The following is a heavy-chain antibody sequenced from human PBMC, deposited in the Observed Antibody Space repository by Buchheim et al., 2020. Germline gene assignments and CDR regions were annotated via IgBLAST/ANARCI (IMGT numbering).Heavy chain of an antibody. V-gene: IGHV3-30*18. D-gene: IGHD3-10*01. CDR2: ISYDGSNK. CDR3: AKDLEGSGIPGDY. Sequence: QVQLVESGGGVVQPGRSLRLSCAASGFTFSSYGMHWVRQAPGKGLEWVAVISYDGSNKYYADSVKGRFTISRDNSKNTLYLQMNSLRAEDTAVYYCAKDLEGSGIPGDYWGQGTL. CDR1: GFTFSSYG. J-gene: IGHJ4*02.